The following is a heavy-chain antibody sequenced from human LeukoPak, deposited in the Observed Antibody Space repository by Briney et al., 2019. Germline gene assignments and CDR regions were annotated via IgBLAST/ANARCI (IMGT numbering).Heavy chain of an antibody. J-gene: IGHJ6*03. V-gene: IGHV1-2*02. CDR2: INPNSGGT. CDR3: ARGCSSPSCYGGGDYYYMDI. CDR1: GYTFTGYY. Sequence: ASVKVSCKASGYTFTGYYMHWVRQAPGQGLEWMGWINPNSGGTNYAQKFQGRVTMTRDTSISTAYMELSRLRSDDTAVYYCARGCSSPSCYGGGDYYYMDIWGKGTTVTVSS. D-gene: IGHD2-2*01.